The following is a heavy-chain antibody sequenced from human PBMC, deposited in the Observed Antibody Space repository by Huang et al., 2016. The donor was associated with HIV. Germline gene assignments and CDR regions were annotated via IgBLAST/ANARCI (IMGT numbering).Heavy chain of an antibody. CDR2: FKDGGPP. D-gene: IGHD3-3*01. V-gene: IGHV4-34*02. CDR3: ARQWTILEWLLGLDV. CDR1: GGSFTGNY. J-gene: IGHJ6*02. Sequence: QMQLQQRGAGLLKPSETLSLTCGVAGGSFTGNYLTWRRQAPGKGLGVLGEFKDGGPPNSTPSRNGRFTKSLSKSNKELPLNLRSVTAADTAFYYCARQWTILEWLLGLDVLGQGTTVIVSS.